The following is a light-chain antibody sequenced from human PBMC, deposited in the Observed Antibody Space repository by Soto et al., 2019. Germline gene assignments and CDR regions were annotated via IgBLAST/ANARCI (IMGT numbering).Light chain of an antibody. V-gene: IGLV1-51*01. CDR3: GAWDDSLRLYV. Sequence: SFLTQPPSVSAAPGQTVTRSCSGSSSNIGKYYVSWYQQLPGEAPKLLIYDSNKRPSGIPERFSASRSGTSATLGITGLQTGDEADYYCGAWDDSLRLYVFGPGTKVTVL. J-gene: IGLJ1*01. CDR2: DSN. CDR1: SSNIGKYY.